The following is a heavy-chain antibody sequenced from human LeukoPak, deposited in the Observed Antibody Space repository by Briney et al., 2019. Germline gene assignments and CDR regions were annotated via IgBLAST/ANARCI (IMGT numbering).Heavy chain of an antibody. D-gene: IGHD2-21*02. CDR1: GYTFTGYY. V-gene: IGHV1-2*02. CDR3: ARTEKHIVVVTASFSWFDP. Sequence: ASVTVSCTASGYTFTGYYMHWVRQAPGQGLDWMGWINPNSGGTNYAQKFQGRVTMTRDTSISTAYMELSRLRSDDTAVYYCARTEKHIVVVTASFSWFDPWGQGTLVTVSS. CDR2: INPNSGGT. J-gene: IGHJ5*02.